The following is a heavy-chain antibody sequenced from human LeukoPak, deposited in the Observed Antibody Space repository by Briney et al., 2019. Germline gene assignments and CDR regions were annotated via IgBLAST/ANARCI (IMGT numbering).Heavy chain of an antibody. V-gene: IGHV5-51*01. D-gene: IGHD3-10*01. Sequence: GESLKISCKGSGYSFTSYWIGWVRQMPGKGLEWMGIIYPGDPDTRYSPSFQGQVTISVDKTISTAYLQWSSLKASDNAMYYCARREGSGSYYVGAFDIWGQGTMVTVSS. J-gene: IGHJ3*02. CDR1: GYSFTSYW. CDR2: IYPGDPDT. CDR3: ARREGSGSYYVGAFDI.